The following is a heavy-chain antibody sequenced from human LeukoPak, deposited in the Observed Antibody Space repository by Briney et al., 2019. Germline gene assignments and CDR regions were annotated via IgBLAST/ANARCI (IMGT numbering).Heavy chain of an antibody. CDR1: GASINNNY. CDR3: ASGTFDGPLYGTYWYFHV. Sequence: SETLSLTCAVSGASINNNYWTWVRHPPGKGLEWIGYIYSNGNTNYNPSLKGRVTMSIETSKNQFSLQLPPVTAADTAVYYCASGTFDGPLYGTYWYFHVWGRGTLVTVSS. V-gene: IGHV4-59*01. J-gene: IGHJ2*01. D-gene: IGHD1-14*01. CDR2: IYSNGNT.